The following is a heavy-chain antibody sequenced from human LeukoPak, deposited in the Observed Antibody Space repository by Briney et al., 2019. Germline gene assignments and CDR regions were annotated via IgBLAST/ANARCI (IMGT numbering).Heavy chain of an antibody. V-gene: IGHV1-69*04. Sequence: ASVKVSCKASGGTFSSYAISWVRQAPGQGLEWMGRIIPILGIANYAQKFQGRVTITADKSTSTAYMELSSLRSGDTAVYYCARVITEGLTYWGQGTLVTVSS. CDR3: ARVITEGLTY. CDR2: IIPILGIA. CDR1: GGTFSSYA. J-gene: IGHJ4*02. D-gene: IGHD3-10*01.